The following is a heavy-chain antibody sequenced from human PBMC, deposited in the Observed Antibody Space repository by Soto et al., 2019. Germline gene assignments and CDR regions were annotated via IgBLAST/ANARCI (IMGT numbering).Heavy chain of an antibody. CDR3: ARRDSGGFYRFFDS. J-gene: IGHJ4*02. CDR1: GGSLSTNP. D-gene: IGHD2-15*01. V-gene: IGHV1-69*06. CDR2: TGSGTGPG. Sequence: SVKVSCKASGGSLSTNPISWVRQAPGQGLEWMGGTGSGTGPGNHAQKFQGRLTVTADKSTSTVYMELTNLSSEDTAVYYCARRDSGGFYRFFDSWGQGTLVTVPS.